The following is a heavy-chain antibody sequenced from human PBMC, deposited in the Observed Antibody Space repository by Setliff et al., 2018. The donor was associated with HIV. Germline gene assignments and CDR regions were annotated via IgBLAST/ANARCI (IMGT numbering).Heavy chain of an antibody. CDR2: IYYSGST. J-gene: IGHJ4*02. D-gene: IGHD6-13*01. V-gene: IGHV4-39*07. CDR1: GGSISSSNYY. Sequence: KPSETLSLTCTVSGGSISSSNYYWGWIRQPPGKGLEWIGSIYYSGSTYYNSSLRSRVTISVDTSKNQVSLKLNSMTAADTAVYYCALGSWYDYWGQGTLVTVSS. CDR3: ALGSWYDY.